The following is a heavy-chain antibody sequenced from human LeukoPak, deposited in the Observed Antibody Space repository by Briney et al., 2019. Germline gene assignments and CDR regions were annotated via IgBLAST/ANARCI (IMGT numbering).Heavy chain of an antibody. CDR1: GLTVSSNY. D-gene: IGHD3-10*01. J-gene: IGHJ4*02. V-gene: IGHV3-66*01. Sequence: PGGSLRLSCAASGLTVSSNYMSWVRQAPGKGLEWVSVTYCGGSTYYADSVKGRFTISRDNSKNTLHLLMNSLRAEDTALYYCAGPMLRGLTPFDYWGQGTLVTVSS. CDR3: AGPMLRGLTPFDY. CDR2: TYCGGST.